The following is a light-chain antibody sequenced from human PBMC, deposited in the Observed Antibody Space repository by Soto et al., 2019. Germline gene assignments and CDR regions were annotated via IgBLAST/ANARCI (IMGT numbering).Light chain of an antibody. V-gene: IGKV3-20*01. CDR1: QSVSSSY. CDR3: QQYGASPWT. CDR2: GTS. J-gene: IGKJ1*01. Sequence: EIEMTQSPGTLALSPGERATLSCRASQSVSSSYLGWYQQKRGQAPRLLIYGTSSRATGIPDRFSGSGSGTDFTLTISRLEPEDFAVYYCQQYGASPWTFGQGTKVEVK.